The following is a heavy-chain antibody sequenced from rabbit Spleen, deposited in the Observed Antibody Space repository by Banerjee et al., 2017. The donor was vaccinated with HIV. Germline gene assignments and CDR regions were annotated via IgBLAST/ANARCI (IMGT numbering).Heavy chain of an antibody. D-gene: IGHD2-1*01. J-gene: IGHJ3*01. Sequence: EQLEESGGGLVKPEGSLTLTCKASGVSFSDKDVMCWVRQAPGKGLEWIACINTVTGKTVYASWAKGRFIMSRTLLTTVTLQMTSLTDADPARYFCARGSAAMTMMIPGYCMSMWGQGILDSVS. CDR3: ARGSAAMTMMIPGYCMSM. CDR1: GVSFSDKDV. V-gene: IGHV1S45*01. CDR2: INTVTGKT.